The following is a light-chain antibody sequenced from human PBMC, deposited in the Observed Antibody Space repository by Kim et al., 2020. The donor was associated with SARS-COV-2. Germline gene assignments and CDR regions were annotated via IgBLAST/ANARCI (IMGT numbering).Light chain of an antibody. Sequence: DIQMTQSPSSLSASVGDRVTITCRASQTISGYLNWYQQKPGKAPKLLIYAASSLQSGVPSRFSGGGSGTDFTLTISSLQPEDFATYYCQQSYSIPRSFGQGTQV. CDR1: QTISGY. V-gene: IGKV1-39*01. J-gene: IGKJ1*01. CDR2: AAS. CDR3: QQSYSIPRS.